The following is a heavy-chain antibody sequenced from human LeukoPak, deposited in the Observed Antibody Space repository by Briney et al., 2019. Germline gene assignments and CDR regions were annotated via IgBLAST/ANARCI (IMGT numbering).Heavy chain of an antibody. Sequence: GGSLRLSCAASGFTFNSFTMNWVRQAPGKGLEWVSSISSGIDYIYYADSVKGRFTISRDNAKNSLYLQMNSLRAEDTAVYYCAREGCSSTSCYEGENWFDPWGQGTLVTVSS. D-gene: IGHD2-2*01. CDR2: ISSGIDYI. V-gene: IGHV3-21*01. CDR1: GFTFNSFT. CDR3: AREGCSSTSCYEGENWFDP. J-gene: IGHJ5*02.